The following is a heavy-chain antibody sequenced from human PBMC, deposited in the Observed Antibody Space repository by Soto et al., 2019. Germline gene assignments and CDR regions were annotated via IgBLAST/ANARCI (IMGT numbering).Heavy chain of an antibody. Sequence: SETLSLTCTVSGGSIDSYYWSWIRQPPGKGLEWIGYIYYSGSTNYNPSLKSRVTISVDTSKNQFSLKLNSVTAADTAVYYCATDGAAGSVMGVWGQGTTVTVSS. D-gene: IGHD6-13*01. CDR1: GGSIDSYY. J-gene: IGHJ6*02. V-gene: IGHV4-59*01. CDR3: ATDGAAGSVMGV. CDR2: IYYSGST.